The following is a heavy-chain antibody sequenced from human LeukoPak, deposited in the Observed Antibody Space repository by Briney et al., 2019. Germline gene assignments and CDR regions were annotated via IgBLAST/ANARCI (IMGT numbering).Heavy chain of an antibody. J-gene: IGHJ4*02. V-gene: IGHV3-53*01. CDR1: GFSVSGNY. CDR3: ATEAGVD. Sequence: GGSLRLSCAASGFSVSGNYMSWVRQAPGKGLEWVSAIYSGGATYYTDSVKGRFTMSRHTSKNTLDLQMNSLRTEDTAVYYCATEAGVDWGQGTLVTVSS. CDR2: IYSGGAT. D-gene: IGHD6-13*01.